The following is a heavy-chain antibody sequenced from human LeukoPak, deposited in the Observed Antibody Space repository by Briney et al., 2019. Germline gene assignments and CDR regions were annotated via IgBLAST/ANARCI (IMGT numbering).Heavy chain of an antibody. V-gene: IGHV4-59*01. J-gene: IGHJ1*01. D-gene: IGHD6-19*01. CDR3: VANGWYSLEH. CDR2: IYYSGTT. CDR1: GASIDSYY. Sequence: SETLSLTCTISGASIDSYYWSWIRQPPGKGLEWIGYIYYSGTTNYNPSLKRRVTISVDTSKNQFSLKLSSVTAADTAVYYCVANGWYSLEHWGQGTLVIVSS.